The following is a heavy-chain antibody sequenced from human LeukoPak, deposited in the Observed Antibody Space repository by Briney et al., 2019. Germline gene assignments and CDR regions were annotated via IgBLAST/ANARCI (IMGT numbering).Heavy chain of an antibody. CDR3: ARHQWLTSVDY. D-gene: IGHD6-19*01. CDR2: IYPGDSDT. V-gene: IGHV5-51*01. CDR1: GYSFTSYW. Sequence: GESLQISCKGSGYSFTSYWIGWVRQLPGKGLEWMGIIYPGDSDTRYSPSFQGQVTISADKSISTAYLQWSSLKASDTAMYYCARHQWLTSVDYWGQGTLVTVSS. J-gene: IGHJ4*02.